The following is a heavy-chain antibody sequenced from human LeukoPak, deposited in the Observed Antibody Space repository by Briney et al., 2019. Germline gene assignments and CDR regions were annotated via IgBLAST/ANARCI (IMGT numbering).Heavy chain of an antibody. D-gene: IGHD2-2*01. Sequence: PGGSLTLSCAASGFTFSSYAMSWVRQAPGEGLEWVSVISGSGGTSYYADSVEGRFTISRDNSKNTLYLQMSSLRAEDTAVYYCAKDRCSTMSCPLDYWDQGILVTVSS. CDR3: AKDRCSTMSCPLDY. CDR1: GFTFSSYA. CDR2: ISGSGGTS. V-gene: IGHV3-23*01. J-gene: IGHJ4*02.